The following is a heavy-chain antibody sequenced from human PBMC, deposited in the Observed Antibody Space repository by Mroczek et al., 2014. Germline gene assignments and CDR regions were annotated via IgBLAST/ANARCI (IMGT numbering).Heavy chain of an antibody. V-gene: IGHV1-8*01. J-gene: IGHJ4*02. CDR2: MNPNSGNT. D-gene: IGHD2-2*01. CDR3: ARPSGQNCSSTSCYPFDY. Sequence: QVQLVQSGAEVKKPGASVKVSCKASGYTFTSYDINWVRQATGQGLEWMGWMNPNSGNTGYAQKFQGRVTMTRNTSISTAYMELSSLRSEDTAVYYCARPSGQNCSSTSCYPFDYWGQGTLVTVSS. CDR1: GYTFTSYD.